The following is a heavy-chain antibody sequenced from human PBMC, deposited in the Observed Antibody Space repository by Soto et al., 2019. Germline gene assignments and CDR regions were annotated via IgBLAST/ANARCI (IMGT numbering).Heavy chain of an antibody. D-gene: IGHD3-16*01. CDR1: GYTFTNYD. Sequence: QVQLVQSGAEVKKPGASVKVSCKASGYTFTNYDIHWVRQATGQGLEWMGWMNPDSGNTGQSKQFQGRVTMTRETSISTAYMEMSSLRSKDTAVYYCARGRFRRTWFDPWGQGTLVTVSS. CDR2: MNPDSGNT. J-gene: IGHJ5*02. V-gene: IGHV1-8*01. CDR3: ARGRFRRTWFDP.